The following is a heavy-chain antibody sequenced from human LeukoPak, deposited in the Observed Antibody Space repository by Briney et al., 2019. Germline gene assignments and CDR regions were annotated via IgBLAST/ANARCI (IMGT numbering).Heavy chain of an antibody. J-gene: IGHJ4*02. CDR1: GGSISSGSYY. CDR2: IYTSGST. D-gene: IGHD2-15*01. CDR3: ARGVVAAPQTFDY. Sequence: SQTLSLTCTVSGGSISSGSYYWSWIRQPAGRGLEWIGRIYTSGSTNYNPSLKSRVTISVDTSKNQFSLKLSSVTAADTAVYYCARGVVAAPQTFDYWGQGTLVAVSS. V-gene: IGHV4-61*02.